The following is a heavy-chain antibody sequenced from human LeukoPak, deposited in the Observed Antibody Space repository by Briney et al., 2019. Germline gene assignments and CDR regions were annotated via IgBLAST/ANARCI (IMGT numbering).Heavy chain of an antibody. D-gene: IGHD3-10*01. CDR3: ARGQYYYGSGIKYYCDY. J-gene: IGHJ4*02. CDR1: GFTFSSYG. V-gene: IGHV3-33*01. Sequence: PGRSLRLSCAAPGFTFSSYGMHWVRQAPGKGLEWVAVIWYDGSNKYYADSVKGRFTISRDNSKNTLYLQMNSLRAEDTAVYYCARGQYYYGSGIKYYCDYWGQGTLVTVSS. CDR2: IWYDGSNK.